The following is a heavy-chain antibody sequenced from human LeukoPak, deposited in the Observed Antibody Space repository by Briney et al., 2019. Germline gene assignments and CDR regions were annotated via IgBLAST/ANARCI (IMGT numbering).Heavy chain of an antibody. Sequence: GASVKVSCKASGGTFSSYAISWVRQAPGQGLEWMGGIIPIFGTANYAQKFQGRVTITADESTSTAYMELSSLRSEDTAVYYCARDRIGYCSGGSCYPGRNWFDPWGQGTLVTVSS. J-gene: IGHJ5*02. CDR2: IIPIFGTA. D-gene: IGHD2-15*01. CDR3: ARDRIGYCSGGSCYPGRNWFDP. V-gene: IGHV1-69*13. CDR1: GGTFSSYA.